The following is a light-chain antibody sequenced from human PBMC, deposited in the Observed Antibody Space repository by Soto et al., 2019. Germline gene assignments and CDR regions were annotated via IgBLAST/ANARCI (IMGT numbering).Light chain of an antibody. J-gene: IGKJ4*01. CDR2: GAS. Sequence: EIVLTQSPGTLSLSPGERATLSCTASQSVNNNFFAWYQQKPGQPPRLLIYGASIRATGTPDRFSGSGSGTDFTLTINKLEPADFALYFCQNYGSPPVTFGGGTKVEIK. V-gene: IGKV3-20*01. CDR3: QNYGSPPVT. CDR1: QSVNNNF.